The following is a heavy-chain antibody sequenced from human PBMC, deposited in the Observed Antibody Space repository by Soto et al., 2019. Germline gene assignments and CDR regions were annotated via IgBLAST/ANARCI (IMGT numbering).Heavy chain of an antibody. V-gene: IGHV3-23*01. CDR1: GFTFSSYA. CDR2: ITGGGSST. Sequence: GGSLRLSCAASGFTFSSYAMSWVRQAPGKGLEWVSAITGGGSSTHYADSVKGRFTISRDNSKNTLYLQMNSLRAEDTAVFYCAKVQSVRYYYYGLDVWGQGTTVTVSS. D-gene: IGHD4-4*01. CDR3: AKVQSVRYYYYGLDV. J-gene: IGHJ6*02.